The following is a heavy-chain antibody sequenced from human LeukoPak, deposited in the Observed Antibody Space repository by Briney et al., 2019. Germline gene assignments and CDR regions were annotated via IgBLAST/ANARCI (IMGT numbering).Heavy chain of an antibody. CDR2: IRYDGSNK. D-gene: IGHD7-27*01. Sequence: GGSLRLSCAASGVTFSSYDMHWVRQSPGKGLEWVAFIRYDGSNKHYADSVKGRFTISRDNSKNTLYLQMNSLRAEDTAVYLCANLGMGIVYWGQGTLVTVST. CDR1: GVTFSSYD. CDR3: ANLGMGIVY. J-gene: IGHJ4*02. V-gene: IGHV3-30*02.